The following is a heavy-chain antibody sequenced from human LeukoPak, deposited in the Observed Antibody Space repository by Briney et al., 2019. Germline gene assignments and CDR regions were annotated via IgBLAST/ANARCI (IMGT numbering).Heavy chain of an antibody. V-gene: IGHV4-39*01. J-gene: IGHJ4*02. CDR2: IYYSGST. Sequence: SETLSLTCTVSGGSISSSSYYWGWIRQPPGKGLEWIGSIYYSGSTYYNPSLKSRVTISVDTSNNQFSLKLSSVTAADTAVYYCARHSTNLIRVDYWGQGTLVTVSS. CDR1: GGSISSSSYY. D-gene: IGHD2-8*01. CDR3: ARHSTNLIRVDY.